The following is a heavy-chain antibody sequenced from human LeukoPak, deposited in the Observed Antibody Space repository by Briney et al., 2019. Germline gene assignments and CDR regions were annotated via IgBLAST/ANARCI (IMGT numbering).Heavy chain of an antibody. D-gene: IGHD6-6*01. CDR3: ARQAGYIAARPPDDY. CDR2: IYPGDSDT. Sequence: GESLKISCKGSGYSFTSYWFGWVRQMPGKGLEWMGFIYPGDSDTRYSPSFQGQVTISADKSISTAYLQWSSLKASDTAMYYCARQAGYIAARPPDDYWGQGTLVTVSS. J-gene: IGHJ4*02. CDR1: GYSFTSYW. V-gene: IGHV5-51*01.